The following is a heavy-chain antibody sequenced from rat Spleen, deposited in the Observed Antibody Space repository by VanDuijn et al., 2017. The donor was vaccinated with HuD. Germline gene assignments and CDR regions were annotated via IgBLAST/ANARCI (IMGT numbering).Heavy chain of an antibody. Sequence: QVQLKESGPGLVQPSQTLSLTCTVSGFSLPSYGVSWVRQPPGKGLEWMGGIWGDGSTNYNSALKSRLSISRDTSKSQVFLKMNSLQTEDTAIYFCTRDRGLRRVPPYYVMDAWGQGASVTVSS. CDR3: TRDRGLRRVPPYYVMDA. V-gene: IGHV2-15*01. CDR2: IWGDGST. CDR1: GFSLPSYG. J-gene: IGHJ4*01. D-gene: IGHD1-11*01.